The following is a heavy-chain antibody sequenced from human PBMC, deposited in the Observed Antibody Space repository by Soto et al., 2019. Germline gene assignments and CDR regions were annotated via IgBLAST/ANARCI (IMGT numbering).Heavy chain of an antibody. V-gene: IGHV1-18*04. CDR3: ARDQGGLGEYSYGYVPFDY. CDR2: ISAYNGNT. D-gene: IGHD5-18*01. J-gene: IGHJ4*02. Sequence: QVQLVQSGAEVKKPGASVKVSCKASGYTFTSYGISWVRQAPGQGLEWMGWISAYNGNTNYAQKLRGRVTMTTDTSTSTAYMELRSLRSDDTAVYYCARDQGGLGEYSYGYVPFDYWGQGTLVTVSS. CDR1: GYTFTSYG.